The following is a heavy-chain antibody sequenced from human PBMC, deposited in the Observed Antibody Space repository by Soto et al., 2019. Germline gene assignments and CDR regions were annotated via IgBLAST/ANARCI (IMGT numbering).Heavy chain of an antibody. J-gene: IGHJ3*02. Sequence: PSQTLSLTCAISGDSVSSNSAAWNWIRQSPSRGLEWLGRTYYRSKWYNDYAVSVKSRITINPDTSKNQFSLQLNSVTPEDTAVYYCARDGTPPLYDILTGYYGINAFDIWRQGTMVTVSS. D-gene: IGHD3-9*01. V-gene: IGHV6-1*01. CDR2: TYYRSKWYN. CDR1: GDSVSSNSAA. CDR3: ARDGTPPLYDILTGYYGINAFDI.